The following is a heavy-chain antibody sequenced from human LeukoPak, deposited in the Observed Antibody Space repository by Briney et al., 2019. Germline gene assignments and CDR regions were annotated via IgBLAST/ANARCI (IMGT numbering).Heavy chain of an antibody. CDR3: ARPGEYSGSYPDAFDI. D-gene: IGHD1-26*01. Sequence: ASVKVSCKASGCTFTGYYMHWVRQAPGQGLEWMGWINPNSGGTNYAQKFQGRVTMTRDTSISTAYMELSRLRSDDTAVYYCARPGEYSGSYPDAFDIWGQGTMVTVSS. V-gene: IGHV1-2*02. CDR2: INPNSGGT. CDR1: GCTFTGYY. J-gene: IGHJ3*02.